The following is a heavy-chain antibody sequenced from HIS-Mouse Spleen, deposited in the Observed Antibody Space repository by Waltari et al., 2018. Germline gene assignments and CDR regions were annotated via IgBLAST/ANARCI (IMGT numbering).Heavy chain of an antibody. V-gene: IGHV3-23*01. J-gene: IGHJ4*02. CDR2: ISGSGGST. CDR3: AKAPLEQLVFDY. Sequence: EVQLLESWGGLVQPGCALSLSCAASGFTFISSAMSWVRQAPGKGLEWVSAISGSGGSTYYADSVKGRFTISRDNSKNTLYLQMNSLRAEDTAVYYCAKAPLEQLVFDYWGQGTLVTVSS. D-gene: IGHD6-6*01. CDR1: GFTFISSA.